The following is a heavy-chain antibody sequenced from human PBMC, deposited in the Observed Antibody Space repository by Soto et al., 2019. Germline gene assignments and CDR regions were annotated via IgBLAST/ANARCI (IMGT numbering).Heavy chain of an antibody. CDR3: ARRLSCDSADWYSANDAFNV. J-gene: IGHJ3*01. D-gene: IGHD2-15*01. CDR2: IIPIFETS. Sequence: QVPLVQSGPEVKTPGSSVRVSCKASGGTFSSHVVTWVRQAPGQGLEWMGGIIPIFETSIYAQKFQDRGSITAYESTNTAYMDVRSLTSEDPAIYYCARRLSCDSADWYSANDAFNVLGEGTMVIVS. V-gene: IGHV1-69*12. CDR1: GGTFSSHV.